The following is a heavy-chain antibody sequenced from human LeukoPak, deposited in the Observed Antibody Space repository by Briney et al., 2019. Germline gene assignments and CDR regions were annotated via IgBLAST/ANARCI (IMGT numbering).Heavy chain of an antibody. V-gene: IGHV3-21*01. Sequence: GGSLRLSCAASAFILSAYNMNWVRQAPGKGLEWVSSISYTGTYIYYADSVKGRFTISRDNAKNSLYLQMNSLRAEDTAVYYCASTNEITMVRGVIMIFDYWGQGTLVTVSS. CDR2: ISYTGTYI. J-gene: IGHJ4*02. D-gene: IGHD3-10*01. CDR3: ASTNEITMVRGVIMIFDY. CDR1: AFILSAYN.